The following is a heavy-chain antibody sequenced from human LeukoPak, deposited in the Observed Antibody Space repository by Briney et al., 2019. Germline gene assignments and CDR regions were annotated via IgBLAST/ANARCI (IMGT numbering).Heavy chain of an antibody. CDR1: GYTFTGYF. J-gene: IGHJ4*02. CDR3: ARVWDLRERPFDY. D-gene: IGHD3-16*01. V-gene: IGHV1-2*02. CDR2: INPNSGDT. Sequence: ASVKVSCKASGYTFTGYFIHWVRQAPGQGLEWMGWINPNSGDTNYAQKFQGRVSITRDTSTRTAYLEVSSLRSDDTAVYYCARVWDLRERPFDYWGQGTLVTVSS.